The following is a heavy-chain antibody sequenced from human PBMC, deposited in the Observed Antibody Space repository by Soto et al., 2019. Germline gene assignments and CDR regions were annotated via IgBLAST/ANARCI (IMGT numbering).Heavy chain of an antibody. CDR3: AKVGSGWFYFDY. Sequence: EVQVLESGGGLVQPGGSLRLSCAASGFTFSNYPMSWDRQAPGKGLEWVSGMSGSGASTYYADSVKGRFTISRDNSKNTLYLQMNSLRGEDTAIYYCAKVGSGWFYFDYWGQGTLVTVSS. CDR1: GFTFSNYP. D-gene: IGHD6-19*01. V-gene: IGHV3-23*01. J-gene: IGHJ4*02. CDR2: MSGSGAST.